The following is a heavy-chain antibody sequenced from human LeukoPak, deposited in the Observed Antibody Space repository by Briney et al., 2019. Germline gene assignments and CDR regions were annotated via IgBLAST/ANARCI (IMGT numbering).Heavy chain of an antibody. CDR1: GGSISSSSYY. D-gene: IGHD2-15*01. CDR2: IYYSGST. V-gene: IGHV4-39*07. J-gene: IGHJ4*02. Sequence: SETLSLTCTVSGGSISSSSYYWGWIRQPPGKGLEWIGSIYYSGSTYYNPSLKSRVTISVDTSKNQFSLKLSSVTAADTAVYYCARVELGCSGGSCYAWAPVANYFDYWGQGTLVTVSS. CDR3: ARVELGCSGGSCYAWAPVANYFDY.